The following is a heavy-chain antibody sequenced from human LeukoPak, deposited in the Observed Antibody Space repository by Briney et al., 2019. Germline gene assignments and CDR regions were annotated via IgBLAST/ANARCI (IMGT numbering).Heavy chain of an antibody. CDR2: IYHSGST. D-gene: IGHD4-17*01. J-gene: IGHJ6*02. V-gene: IGHV4-4*02. CDR3: ARRSIAHYTVTSTYYYYYGMDV. CDR1: GGSISSSNW. Sequence: SETLSLTCAVSGGSISSSNWWRWVRQPPGKGLEWIGEIYHSGSTNYNQSLKSRVTISVDKSKNQFSLKLSSVTAADTAVYYCARRSIAHYTVTSTYYYYYGMDVWGQGTTVTVSS.